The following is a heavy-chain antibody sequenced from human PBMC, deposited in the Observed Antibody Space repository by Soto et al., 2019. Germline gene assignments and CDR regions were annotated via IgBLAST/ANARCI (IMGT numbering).Heavy chain of an antibody. CDR3: TSGGGYSRGWYHY. V-gene: IGHV3-15*01. CDR2: IKSKTDGGTT. D-gene: IGHD6-19*01. J-gene: IGHJ4*02. CDR1: GFTFSNAW. Sequence: GGSLRLSCAASGFTFSNAWMSWVRQAPGKGLEWVGRIKSKTDGGTTDYAAPVKGRFTISRDDSKNTLYLQMNSLNTEDTAVYYFTSGGGYSRGWYHYWGRGTLVPASS.